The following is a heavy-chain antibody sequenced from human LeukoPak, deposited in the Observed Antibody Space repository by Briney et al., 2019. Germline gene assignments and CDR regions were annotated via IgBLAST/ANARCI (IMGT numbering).Heavy chain of an antibody. J-gene: IGHJ4*02. Sequence: GGSLILSCGASGFTFSNYWMHWVRQAPGKGLVWVSRINTDGSRTSYADSVKGRFTISRDNAKNTLYLQMNSLRAEDTAVYYCASEMSSGYYYAFDYWGQGTLVTVSS. CDR1: GFTFSNYW. CDR3: ASEMSSGYYYAFDY. D-gene: IGHD3-22*01. CDR2: INTDGSRT. V-gene: IGHV3-74*01.